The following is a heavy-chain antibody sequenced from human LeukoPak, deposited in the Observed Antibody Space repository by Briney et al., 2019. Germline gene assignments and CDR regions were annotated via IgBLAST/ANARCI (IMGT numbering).Heavy chain of an antibody. Sequence: SETLSLTCAVYGGSFSGYYWSWIRQPPGKGLEWIGEINHSGSTNYNPSLKSRVTISVDTSKNQFSLKLSSVTAADTAVYYCARGQRGAGRYYYYMDVWGKGTTVTVSS. D-gene: IGHD3-10*01. CDR2: INHSGST. CDR1: GGSFSGYY. CDR3: ARGQRGAGRYYYYMDV. J-gene: IGHJ6*03. V-gene: IGHV4-34*01.